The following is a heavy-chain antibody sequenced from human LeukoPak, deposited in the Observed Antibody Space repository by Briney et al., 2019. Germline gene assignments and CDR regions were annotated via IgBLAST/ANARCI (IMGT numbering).Heavy chain of an antibody. Sequence: AGGSLRLSCAASGFTFSSYAMSWVRQGPGKGLEWVSSITNDGDSTYSADSVKGRFAISRDNSKNTLSLQMNSLRAEDTAVYYCAKDLMYASGWSDYRGQGTLVTVSS. D-gene: IGHD6-19*01. J-gene: IGHJ4*02. CDR2: ITNDGDST. V-gene: IGHV3-23*01. CDR1: GFTFSSYA. CDR3: AKDLMYASGWSDY.